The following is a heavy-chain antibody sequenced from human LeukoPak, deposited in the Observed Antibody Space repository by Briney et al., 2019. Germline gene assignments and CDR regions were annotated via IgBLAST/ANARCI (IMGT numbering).Heavy chain of an antibody. D-gene: IGHD2-2*01. J-gene: IGHJ4*02. V-gene: IGHV4-4*07. CDR2: IYITGST. CDR3: ARDMRLGVCRGISCYTELDY. CDR1: GGSIRGYY. Sequence: PSETLSLTCTVSGGSIRGYYWSWIRQPAGKGLEWIGRIYITGSTDYNPSLKSRVTMSVDASKNQFSLRLSSVTAADTAVYYCARDMRLGVCRGISCYTELDYWGQGTLVTVSS.